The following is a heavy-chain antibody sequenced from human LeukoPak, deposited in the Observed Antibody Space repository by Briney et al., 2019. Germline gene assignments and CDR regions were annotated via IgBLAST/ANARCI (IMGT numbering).Heavy chain of an antibody. D-gene: IGHD3-22*01. CDR1: GFTFSSYS. CDR2: ISSSSSYI. J-gene: IGHJ4*02. CDR3: AKRGPGYDKSTYPPHYFDY. Sequence: GGSLRLSCAASGFTFSSYSMNWVRQAPGKGLEWVSCISSSSSYIYYADSVKGRFTISRDNAKNSLYLQMNSLRAEDTAVYYCAKRGPGYDKSTYPPHYFDYWGQGTLVTVSS. V-gene: IGHV3-21*04.